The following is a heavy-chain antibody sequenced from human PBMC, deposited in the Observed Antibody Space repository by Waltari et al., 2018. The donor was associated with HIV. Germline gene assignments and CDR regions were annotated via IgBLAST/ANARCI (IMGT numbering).Heavy chain of an antibody. CDR1: GDSISSYY. J-gene: IGHJ6*02. D-gene: IGHD3-16*01. CDR3: ARVGAASRNYFYYGVDV. CDR2: VYYTGTT. Sequence: QVQVQESGPGLVKPSETLSLTCTVSGDSISSYYWSWIRQPPGKGLEWVGYVYYTGTTHYNPALKSRVTISRDTSKKQFFLMLTSVTAADTAVYYCARVGAASRNYFYYGVDVWGQGSTVTVSS. V-gene: IGHV4-59*01.